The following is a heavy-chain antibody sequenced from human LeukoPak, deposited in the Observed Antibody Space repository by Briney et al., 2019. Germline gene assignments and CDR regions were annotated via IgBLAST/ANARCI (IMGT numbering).Heavy chain of an antibody. J-gene: IGHJ4*02. CDR1: GGSISGYY. D-gene: IGHD6-6*01. Sequence: SETLSLTCTVAGGSISGYYWSWIRQSPGKGLEWIGYVYDSGRTDYNPSLKSRVIVLLDTSKKQFSLKMSSVTAADTAVYYCARSYSSSSAVDYWGQGTLVTVSS. CDR3: ARSYSSSSAVDY. V-gene: IGHV4-59*01. CDR2: VYDSGRT.